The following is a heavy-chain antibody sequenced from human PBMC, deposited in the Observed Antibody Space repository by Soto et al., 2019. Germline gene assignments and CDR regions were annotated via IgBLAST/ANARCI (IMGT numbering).Heavy chain of an antibody. CDR2: IKQDGSEK. V-gene: IGHV3-7*03. Sequence: VQLVESGGGVVQPGRSLRLSCAASGFTFSSYGMHWVRQAPGKGLEWVANIKQDGSEKYYVDSVKGRFTISRDNAKNSLYLQMNSLRAEDTAVYYCAREKSQDLGTYGMDVWGQGTTVTVSS. J-gene: IGHJ6*02. CDR1: GFTFSSYG. CDR3: AREKSQDLGTYGMDV.